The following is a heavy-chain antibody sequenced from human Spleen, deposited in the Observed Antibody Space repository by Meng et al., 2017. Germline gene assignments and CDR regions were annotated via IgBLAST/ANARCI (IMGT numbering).Heavy chain of an antibody. J-gene: IGHJ1*01. CDR1: GDSITNHNW. CDR2: IPHRGSS. CDR3: LRGSGGSV. V-gene: IGHV4-4*02. D-gene: IGHD3-10*01. Sequence: QVQLQQWGAGLLKPSETLSLTCAVSGDSITNHNWWAWVRQPPGKGVEWSGEIPHRGSSAYNPSLKSRVSMSIDKSRNQFSLKLTSVTAADTAVYYCLRGSGGSVWGQGTLVTVSS.